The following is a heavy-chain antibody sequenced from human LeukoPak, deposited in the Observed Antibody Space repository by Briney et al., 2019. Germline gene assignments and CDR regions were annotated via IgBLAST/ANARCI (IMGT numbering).Heavy chain of an antibody. CDR2: IYHSGSA. D-gene: IGHD2-15*01. Sequence: SQTLSLTCAVSGGSISSGGYSWTWIRQPPGKGLEWIGYIYHSGSAYYNPSLKSRVSISVDRSKNQFSLKLSSVTAADTAVYYCARRYCSGGSCYFDYWGQGTLVTVSS. CDR3: ARRYCSGGSCYFDY. J-gene: IGHJ4*02. V-gene: IGHV4-30-2*01. CDR1: GGSISSGGYS.